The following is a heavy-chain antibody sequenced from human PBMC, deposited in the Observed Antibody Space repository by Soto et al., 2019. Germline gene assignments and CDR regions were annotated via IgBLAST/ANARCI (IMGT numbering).Heavy chain of an antibody. J-gene: IGHJ4*02. CDR2: IYYSGST. Sequence: QVQLQESGPGLVKPSETLSLTCTVSGGSVSSGSYYWSWIRQPPGKGLEWIGYIYYSGSTNYNPSLQSRVTISVDTSKNQFSLKLSSVTAADTAVYYCARVGDCSGGSCYYFDYWGQGTLVTVSS. CDR3: ARVGDCSGGSCYYFDY. V-gene: IGHV4-61*01. D-gene: IGHD2-15*01. CDR1: GGSVSSGSYY.